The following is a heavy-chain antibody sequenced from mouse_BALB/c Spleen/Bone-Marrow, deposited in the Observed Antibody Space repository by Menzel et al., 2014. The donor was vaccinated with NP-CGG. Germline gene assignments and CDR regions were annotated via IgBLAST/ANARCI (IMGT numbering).Heavy chain of an antibody. CDR2: ISGGGSYT. CDR1: GFTFNNYG. D-gene: IGHD2-4*01. V-gene: IGHV5-9-2*01. Sequence: DVKLVESGGGLVKSGGSLKLSYAASGFTFNNYGMSWVRQTPEKRLEWVATISGGGSYTFYPDSVKGRFTISRDNAKNDLYLQLSSLRSEDTALYYCARHAYYDQTEVSFVYWGQGTLVTVSA. CDR3: ARHAYYDQTEVSFVY. J-gene: IGHJ3*01.